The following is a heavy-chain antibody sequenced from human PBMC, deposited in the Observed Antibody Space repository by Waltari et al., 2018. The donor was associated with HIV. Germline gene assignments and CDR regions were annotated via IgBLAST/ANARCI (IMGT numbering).Heavy chain of an antibody. CDR2: VYYSGTT. V-gene: IGHV4-59*11. Sequence: QVQLQESGPGLVKPSETLSLTCTVSGGSITTHYWGWIRQAPGKGLEWIGYVYYSGTTSSSPALKRRVTMSVDTSKNQFSLKLTTVTAADTAVYYCARDGWNGFDFWGLGTLVTVSS. J-gene: IGHJ4*02. D-gene: IGHD1-1*01. CDR3: ARDGWNGFDF. CDR1: GGSITTHY.